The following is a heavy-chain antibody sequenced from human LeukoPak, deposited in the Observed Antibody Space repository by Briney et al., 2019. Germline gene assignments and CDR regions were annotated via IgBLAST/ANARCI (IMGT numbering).Heavy chain of an antibody. J-gene: IGHJ4*02. D-gene: IGHD3-3*01. CDR3: ARSGSYDFWSESGGGYYFDY. Sequence: ASVKVSCKASGGTFSSYAISWVRQAPGQGLEWMGGIIPIFGTTNYTQKFQGRVTITADESTNTAYMELSSLRSEDTAVYFCARSGSYDFWSESGGGYYFDYWGQGTLVTVSS. V-gene: IGHV1-69*13. CDR1: GGTFSSYA. CDR2: IIPIFGTT.